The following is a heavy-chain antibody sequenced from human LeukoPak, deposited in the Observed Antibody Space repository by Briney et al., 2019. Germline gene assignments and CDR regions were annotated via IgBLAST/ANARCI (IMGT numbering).Heavy chain of an antibody. CDR2: IYHSGST. CDR3: ARGSGSYYNNWFDP. V-gene: IGHV4-30-2*01. J-gene: IGHJ5*02. Sequence: SETLSLTCAVSGGSISSGGYSWSWIRQPPGKGLEWIGYIYHSGSTYYNPSLKSRVTISVDRSKNQLSLKLSSVTAADTAVYYCARGSGSYYNNWFDPWGQGTLVTVSS. CDR1: GGSISSGGYS. D-gene: IGHD1-26*01.